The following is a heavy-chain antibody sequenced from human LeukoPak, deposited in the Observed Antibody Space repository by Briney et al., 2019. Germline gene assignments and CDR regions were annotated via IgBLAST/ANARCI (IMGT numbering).Heavy chain of an antibody. J-gene: IGHJ5*02. CDR1: GFTFSSYS. Sequence: PGGSLRLSCAASGFTFSSYSMTWVRQAPGKGLEWVSSISSSSSYIYYADSVKGRFTISRDNAKNSLYLQMNSLRAEDTAVYYCARDINDEERSTPQRFDPWGQGTLVTVSS. CDR2: ISSSSSYI. V-gene: IGHV3-21*04. CDR3: ARDINDEERSTPQRFDP. D-gene: IGHD2-2*01.